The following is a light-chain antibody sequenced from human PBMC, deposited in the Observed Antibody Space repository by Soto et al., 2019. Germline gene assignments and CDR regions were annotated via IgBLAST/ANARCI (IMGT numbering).Light chain of an antibody. CDR2: GAS. J-gene: IGKJ5*01. Sequence: EIVMTQSPATLSVSPGEGATLSCRASQSVSNNLAWYQQNPGQAPRLLIYGASTRATGIPARFRGSGSGTEFTLTISSLQSEDFAVYYCQQYNEWPPITFGQGTRLEIK. CDR3: QQYNEWPPIT. CDR1: QSVSNN. V-gene: IGKV3-15*01.